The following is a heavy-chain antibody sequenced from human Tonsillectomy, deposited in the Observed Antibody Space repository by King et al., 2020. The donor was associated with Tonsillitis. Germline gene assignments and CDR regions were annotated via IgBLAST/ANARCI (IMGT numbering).Heavy chain of an antibody. Sequence: VQLVESGGGVVQPGGSLRLSCAASGFTFSSYPMNWVRQAPGRGLEWVAVMSKDGSYIHYADSVKGRFTISRDNSKNTLYLQMNSLRTEDTALFHCVREAVYDGSAYRGAFDVWGQGKMVTVSS. V-gene: IGHV3-30*04. D-gene: IGHD3-22*01. CDR1: GFTFSSYP. CDR2: MSKDGSYI. CDR3: VREAVYDGSAYRGAFDV. J-gene: IGHJ3*01.